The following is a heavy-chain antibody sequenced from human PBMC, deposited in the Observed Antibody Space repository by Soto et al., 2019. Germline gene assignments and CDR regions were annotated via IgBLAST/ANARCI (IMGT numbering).Heavy chain of an antibody. V-gene: IGHV6-1*01. Sequence: SQTLSLTCAISVDIVASKSAVWNCIRQSPSRGLEWLGRTYYTSRWYYDYATSVKSRITINPDTSKNQFSLQLTSVTPEDTAVYYCAREVAEPGYYYYGLDVWGQGTTITVSS. CDR3: AREVAEPGYYYYGLDV. J-gene: IGHJ6*02. CDR2: TYYTSRWYY. CDR1: VDIVASKSAV.